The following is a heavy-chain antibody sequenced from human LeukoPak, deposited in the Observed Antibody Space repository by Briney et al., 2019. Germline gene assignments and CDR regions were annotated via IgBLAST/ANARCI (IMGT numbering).Heavy chain of an antibody. CDR3: ARVSSSWYQDWYFDL. CDR1: GGSFSGYY. V-gene: IGHV4-34*01. Sequence: PSETLSLTCAVYGGSFSGYYWSWIRQPPGKGLEWVGEINHSGSTNYNPSLKSRVTISVDTSKNQFSLKLSSVTAADTAVYYCARVSSSWYQDWYFDLWGRGTLVTVSS. CDR2: INHSGST. J-gene: IGHJ2*01. D-gene: IGHD6-13*01.